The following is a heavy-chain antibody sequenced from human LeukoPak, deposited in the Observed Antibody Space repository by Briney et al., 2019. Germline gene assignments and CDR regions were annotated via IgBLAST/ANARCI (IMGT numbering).Heavy chain of an antibody. J-gene: IGHJ4*02. D-gene: IGHD4-17*01. Sequence: GGSLRLSCAASGFAFSSYAMSGVRAAPGKGLEWVSAISGSGGSTYYADSVKGRFTISRDNSKNTLYLQMNSLRAEDTAVYYCASPGDYCGADVLAIDYWGQGTLVTVSS. V-gene: IGHV3-23*01. CDR1: GFAFSSYA. CDR2: ISGSGGST. CDR3: ASPGDYCGADVLAIDY.